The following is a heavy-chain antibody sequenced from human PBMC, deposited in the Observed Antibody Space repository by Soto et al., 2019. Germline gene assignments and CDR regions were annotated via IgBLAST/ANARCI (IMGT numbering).Heavy chain of an antibody. D-gene: IGHD4-4*01. CDR1: GYTFPRYD. Sequence: ASVKVSYKASGYTFPRYDINWVRQTTGQGLEWMGWMNPNSGNTGYAQKFQGRVTMTRNTSISTAYMELSSLRSEDTAVYYCARETLYSNYNGYYYGMDVWGQGTTLTVS. CDR3: ARETLYSNYNGYYYGMDV. J-gene: IGHJ6*02. V-gene: IGHV1-8*01. CDR2: MNPNSGNT.